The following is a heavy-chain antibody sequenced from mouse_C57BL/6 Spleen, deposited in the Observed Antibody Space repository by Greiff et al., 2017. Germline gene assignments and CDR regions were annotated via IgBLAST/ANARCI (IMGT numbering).Heavy chain of an antibody. V-gene: IGHV1-53*01. D-gene: IGHD1-1*01. CDR2: INPSNGGT. Sequence: QVQLQQPGTELVKPWASVKLSCKASGYTFTSYWMHWVKQRPGQGLEWIGNINPSNGGTNNSEMFKSKATLTVDTSSSTAYMHLSSLTSEDSAVYYCARSFTTVVDYYAMDYWGQGTSVTVSS. CDR1: GYTFTSYW. CDR3: ARSFTTVVDYYAMDY. J-gene: IGHJ4*01.